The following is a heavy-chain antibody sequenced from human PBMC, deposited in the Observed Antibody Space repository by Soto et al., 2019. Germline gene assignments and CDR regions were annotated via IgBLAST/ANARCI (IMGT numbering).Heavy chain of an antibody. CDR1: GGSISSYY. CDR2: IYYSGST. Sequence: NPSETLSLTCTVSGGSISSYYWSWIRQPPGKGLEWIGYIYYSGSTNYNPSLKSRVTISVDTSKNQFSLKLSSVTAADTAVYYCARDRSHYYYGMDVWGQGTTVTVSS. V-gene: IGHV4-59*01. J-gene: IGHJ6*02. CDR3: ARDRSHYYYGMDV.